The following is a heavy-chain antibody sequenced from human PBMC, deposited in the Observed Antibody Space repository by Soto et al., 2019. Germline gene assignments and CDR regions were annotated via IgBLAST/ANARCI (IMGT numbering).Heavy chain of an antibody. J-gene: IGHJ5*01. V-gene: IGHV1-18*01. CDR1: GYTFTSYG. Sequence: QVQLVQSGAEVKKPGASVKVSCKASGYTFTSYGISWVRQAPGQGLEWLGWISAYNGNTNYAQKLQGRVPMTTDTFTRTDYLELRSQRSGDTDVYFCARDKSGSSWLWQYDWFDPWGQGTMVTVSS. CDR2: ISAYNGNT. CDR3: ARDKSGSSWLWQYDWFDP. D-gene: IGHD6-13*01.